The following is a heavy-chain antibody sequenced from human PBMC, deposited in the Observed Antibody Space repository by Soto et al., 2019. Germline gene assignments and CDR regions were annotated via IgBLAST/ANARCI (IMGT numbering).Heavy chain of an antibody. CDR3: ARVQVPAAIAVGFDP. J-gene: IGHJ5*02. CDR1: GYTFTGYY. CDR2: INPNSGDT. Sequence: QVQLVQSGAEMKKPGAAVKVSCKASGYTFTGYYIYWVRKSPGQGLEWLGWINPNSGDTKYAQKFQGRVTMTRDTSISTSYLALCSLRSDDTAVYYCARVQVPAAIAVGFDPWGRGTLVTVSS. V-gene: IGHV1-2*02. D-gene: IGHD2-2*01.